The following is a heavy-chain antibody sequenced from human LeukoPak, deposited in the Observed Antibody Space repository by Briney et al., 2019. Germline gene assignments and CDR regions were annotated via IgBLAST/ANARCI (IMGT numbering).Heavy chain of an antibody. Sequence: GGSLRLSCADSAFTVNNKYMSWVRQAQGQGLEWVSVIYSDGTTYYADSVQGRFTISTDNSRNTLYLQMTSLRAEDTALYYCARGGAYDTHGVLDYWGQGALVTVSS. CDR2: IYSDGTT. J-gene: IGHJ4*02. CDR1: AFTVNNKY. V-gene: IGHV3-53*01. D-gene: IGHD3-9*01. CDR3: ARGGAYDTHGVLDY.